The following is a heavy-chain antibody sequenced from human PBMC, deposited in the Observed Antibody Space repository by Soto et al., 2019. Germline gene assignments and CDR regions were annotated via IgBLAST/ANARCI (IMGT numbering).Heavy chain of an antibody. CDR3: AGYSYGWGYYYYYMDV. CDR2: IYYSGST. J-gene: IGHJ6*03. Sequence: SETLSLTCTVSGGSISSYYWSWIRQPPGKGLEWIGYIYYSGSTNYNPSLKSRVTISVDTSKNQFSLKLSSVTAADTAVYYCAGYSYGWGYYYYYMDVWGKGTTVTVSS. D-gene: IGHD5-18*01. CDR1: GGSISSYY. V-gene: IGHV4-59*08.